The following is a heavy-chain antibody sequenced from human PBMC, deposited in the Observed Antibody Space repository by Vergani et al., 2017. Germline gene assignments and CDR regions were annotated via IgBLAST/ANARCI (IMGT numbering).Heavy chain of an antibody. CDR3: ARIDYGDRSLDY. D-gene: IGHD4-17*01. CDR1: GGTFSSYA. Sequence: QVQLVQSGAEVKKPGSSVKVSCKASGGTFSSYAISWVRQAPGQGLEWMGIINPSGGSTSYAQKFQGRVTMTRDTSTSTVYMELSSLRSEDTAVYYCARIDYGDRSLDYWGQGTLVTVSS. J-gene: IGHJ4*02. V-gene: IGHV1-46*01. CDR2: INPSGGST.